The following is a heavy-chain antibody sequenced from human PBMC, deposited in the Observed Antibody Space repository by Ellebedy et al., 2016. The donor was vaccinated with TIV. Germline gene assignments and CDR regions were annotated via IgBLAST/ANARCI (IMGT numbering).Heavy chain of an antibody. J-gene: IGHJ4*02. CDR2: IIPIFGTA. CDR1: GGTFSSYT. CDR3: ALGVLRPSELPPIMYYFDY. V-gene: IGHV1-69*13. D-gene: IGHD1-26*01. Sequence: SVKVSXKASGGTFSSYTISWVRQAPGQGLEWMGGIIPIFGTANYAQKFQGRVTITADESTSTAYMELSSLRSEDTAVYYCALGVLRPSELPPIMYYFDYWGQGTLVTVSS.